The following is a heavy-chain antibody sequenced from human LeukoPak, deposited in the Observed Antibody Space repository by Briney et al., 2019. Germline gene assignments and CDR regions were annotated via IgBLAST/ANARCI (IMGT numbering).Heavy chain of an antibody. CDR1: GYTFTSYD. CDR3: ARALGAHYYYYYMDV. CDR2: MNPNSGNT. Sequence: ASVKVSCKASGYTFTSYDINWVRQATGQGLEWMGWMNPNSGNTGYAQKFQGRVTITRNTSISTAYMELSSLRSEDTAVYYCARALGAHYYYYYMDVWGRGTTVTVSS. V-gene: IGHV1-8*03. J-gene: IGHJ6*03.